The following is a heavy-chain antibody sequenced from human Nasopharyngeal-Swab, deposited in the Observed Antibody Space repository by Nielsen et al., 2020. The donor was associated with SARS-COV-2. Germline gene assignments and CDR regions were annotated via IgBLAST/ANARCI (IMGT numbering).Heavy chain of an antibody. CDR2: ISNDGSDK. J-gene: IGHJ3*02. V-gene: IGHV3-30*18. D-gene: IGHD2-8*01. Sequence: GESLKISCATSGFTFSSYAMHWVRQAPGKGLEWVAVISNDGSDKFYADSVKGRFTISRDNAKNSLYLQMNSLRAEDTALYYCAKGDIVLMVYPASAFDIWGQGTMVTVSS. CDR3: AKGDIVLMVYPASAFDI. CDR1: GFTFSSYA.